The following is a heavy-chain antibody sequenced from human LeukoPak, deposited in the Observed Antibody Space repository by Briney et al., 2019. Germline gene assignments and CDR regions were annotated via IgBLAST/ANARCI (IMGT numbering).Heavy chain of an antibody. Sequence: GGSLRLSCAASGFTFSSYAMSWVRQAPVKGLEWVSAISTDGGDTYSADSVRGRFTISRDNFKNTLYLHVNSLRAEDTALYFCARQLGYCSDGTCYFDYWGQGTLVTVSS. CDR1: GFTFSSYA. CDR2: ISTDGGDT. J-gene: IGHJ4*02. V-gene: IGHV3-23*01. D-gene: IGHD2-15*01. CDR3: ARQLGYCSDGTCYFDY.